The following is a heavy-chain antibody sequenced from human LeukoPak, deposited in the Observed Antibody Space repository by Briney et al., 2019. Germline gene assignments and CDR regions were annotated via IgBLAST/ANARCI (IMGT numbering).Heavy chain of an antibody. CDR2: ISYDGSNK. Sequence: GGSLSLSCAASGFTFSSYAMHWVRQAPGKGLEWVAVISYDGSNKYYADSVKGRFTISRDNSKNTLYLQMNSLRAEDTAVYYCARDRRYSSSEGAFDIWGQGTMVTVSS. J-gene: IGHJ3*02. CDR1: GFTFSSYA. V-gene: IGHV3-30-3*01. CDR3: ARDRRYSSSEGAFDI. D-gene: IGHD6-13*01.